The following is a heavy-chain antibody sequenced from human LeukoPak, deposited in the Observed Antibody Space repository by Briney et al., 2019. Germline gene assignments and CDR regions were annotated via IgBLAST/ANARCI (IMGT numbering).Heavy chain of an antibody. J-gene: IGHJ4*02. D-gene: IGHD3-3*01. V-gene: IGHV3-23*01. CDR3: AKTYYDFWSGYSAFDY. Sequence: PGGSLRLSCAASGFTFSSYAMSWVRQAPGKGLEWVSAISGSGGSTYYADSVKGRFTISRDNSKNTLYLQMNSLRAEDTAVYYCAKTYYDFWSGYSAFDYWGQGTLVTVSS. CDR2: ISGSGGST. CDR1: GFTFSSYA.